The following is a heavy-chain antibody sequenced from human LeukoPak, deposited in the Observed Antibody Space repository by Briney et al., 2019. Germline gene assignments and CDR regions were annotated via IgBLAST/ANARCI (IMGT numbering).Heavy chain of an antibody. CDR3: ARHSSSLGFDY. CDR1: GYSFTSYW. J-gene: IGHJ4*02. CDR2: IYPGDSDT. Sequence: GESLKISCRGSGYSFTSYWIGWVRQMPGKGLEWMEIIYPGDSDTRYSPSFQGQVTISADKSISTDYLQWSSLKASDTAMYYCARHSSSLGFDYWGQGTLVTVSS. D-gene: IGHD6-13*01. V-gene: IGHV5-51*01.